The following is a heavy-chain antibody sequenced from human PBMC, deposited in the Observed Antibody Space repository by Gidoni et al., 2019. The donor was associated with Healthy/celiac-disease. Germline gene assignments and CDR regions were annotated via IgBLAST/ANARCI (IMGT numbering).Heavy chain of an antibody. Sequence: EVQLVQSGAEVKKHGESLKISCKGSGYSFTSYWTGWVRQMPGKGLEWMGIIYPGDSDTRYSPSFQGQVTISADKSISTAYLQWSSLKASDTAMYYCASQDGIAAAGGYYYYGMDVWGQGTTVTVSS. D-gene: IGHD6-13*01. CDR2: IYPGDSDT. CDR1: GYSFTSYW. CDR3: ASQDGIAAAGGYYYYGMDV. V-gene: IGHV5-51*01. J-gene: IGHJ6*02.